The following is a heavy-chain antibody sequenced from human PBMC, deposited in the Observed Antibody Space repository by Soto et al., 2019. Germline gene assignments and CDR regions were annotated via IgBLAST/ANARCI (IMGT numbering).Heavy chain of an antibody. D-gene: IGHD3-3*01. Sequence: QVQLQESGPGLVKPSQTLSLTCTVSGGSISSGGYYWSWIRQHPGKGLEWIGYIYYSGSTYYNPSLKSRVTISIDTSKNQLSLKVSSVTDADTAVYYCARGAGTGRNYDHEYYGMDVWGQGTTVTVSS. CDR1: GGSISSGGYY. V-gene: IGHV4-31*03. CDR2: IYYSGST. CDR3: ARGAGTGRNYDHEYYGMDV. J-gene: IGHJ6*02.